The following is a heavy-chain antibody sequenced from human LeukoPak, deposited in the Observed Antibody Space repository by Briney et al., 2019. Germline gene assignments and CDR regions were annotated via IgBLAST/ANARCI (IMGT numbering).Heavy chain of an antibody. CDR3: AGGGLYGYDVFDY. CDR2: ISGSGRTM. CDR1: GFTFSSYE. J-gene: IGHJ4*02. V-gene: IGHV3-48*03. Sequence: PGGSLRLSCAASGFTFSSYEMNWVRQAPGKGLEWVSYISGSGRTMSYADSVKGRFTISRDNAKNSLYLQMNSLRVEDTAVYHCAGGGLYGYDVFDYWGQGTLVTVSS. D-gene: IGHD5-12*01.